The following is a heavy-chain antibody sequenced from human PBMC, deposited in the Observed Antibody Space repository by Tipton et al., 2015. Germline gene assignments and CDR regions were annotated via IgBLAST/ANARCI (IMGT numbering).Heavy chain of an antibody. Sequence: TLSLTCTVFGGSISSYYWSWVRQPPGKGLEWIGFIYYSGSTKYSPSLQSRVTLSIDTSKNQFSLKLSSVTAADTAVYYCARCAHSGSYHNAFDIWGRGTMVTVSS. CDR2: IYYSGST. J-gene: IGHJ3*02. CDR3: ARCAHSGSYHNAFDI. CDR1: GGSISSYY. D-gene: IGHD1-26*01. V-gene: IGHV4-59*07.